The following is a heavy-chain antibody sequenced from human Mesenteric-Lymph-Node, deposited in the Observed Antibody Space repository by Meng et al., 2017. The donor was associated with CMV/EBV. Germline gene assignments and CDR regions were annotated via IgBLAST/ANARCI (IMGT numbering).Heavy chain of an antibody. CDR2: ISGSGGTT. CDR3: AKTLSNIVVVPAAIHY. D-gene: IGHD2-2*01. CDR1: GFTFSSYA. V-gene: IGHV3-23*01. Sequence: GGSLRLSCAASGFTFSSYAMTWVRQAPGKGLEWVSAISGSGGTTYYADSVKGRFTISRDNSKNTLYLQMNRLRPEDTAIYYCAKTLSNIVVVPAAIHYWGQGTLVTVSS. J-gene: IGHJ4*02.